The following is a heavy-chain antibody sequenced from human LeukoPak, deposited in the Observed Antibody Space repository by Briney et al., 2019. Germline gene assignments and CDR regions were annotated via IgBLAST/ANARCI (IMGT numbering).Heavy chain of an antibody. CDR2: MYYTGST. CDR1: DGSISDYH. D-gene: IGHD2-21*02. V-gene: IGHV4-59*08. CDR3: ARHLYCGGDCYSGGNHYYGLDV. J-gene: IGHJ6*02. Sequence: PSETLSLTCTVSDGSISDYHWSWIRQPPGKGLEWIGYMYYTGSTNYNPSLKSRVSISVDTSKRQFSLKLRSVTAADTAVYYCARHLYCGGDCYSGGNHYYGLDVWGQGTTVTVSS.